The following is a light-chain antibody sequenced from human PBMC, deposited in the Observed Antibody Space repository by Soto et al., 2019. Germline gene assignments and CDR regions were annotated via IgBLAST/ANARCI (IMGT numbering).Light chain of an antibody. CDR3: CSYAGSSTYV. CDR1: SSDVGSYNL. V-gene: IGLV2-23*01. Sequence: ALTQPASVSGSPGQSITLSCTGTSSDVGSYNLVSWYQQHPGKAPKLMIYEGSKRPSGVSNRFSGSKSGNTASLTISGLQAEDEADYYCCSYAGSSTYVFGTGTKLTVL. J-gene: IGLJ1*01. CDR2: EGS.